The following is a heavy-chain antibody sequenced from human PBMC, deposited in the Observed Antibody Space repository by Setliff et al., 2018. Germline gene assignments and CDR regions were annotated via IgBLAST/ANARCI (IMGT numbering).Heavy chain of an antibody. D-gene: IGHD3-22*01. CDR2: MNPNSGNT. Sequence: ASVKVSCKASGYTFSSYDINWVRQATGQGLEWMGWMNPNSGNTAYAQKFQGRVTMTRNSSISTAYMELSTLRSEDTAVYYCARAGYDSSGYYFDYWGQGTLVTVSS. CDR1: GYTFSSYD. V-gene: IGHV1-8*01. CDR3: ARAGYDSSGYYFDY. J-gene: IGHJ4*02.